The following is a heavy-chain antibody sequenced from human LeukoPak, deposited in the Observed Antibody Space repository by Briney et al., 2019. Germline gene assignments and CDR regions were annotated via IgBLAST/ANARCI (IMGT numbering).Heavy chain of an antibody. CDR2: IYPGDSET. CDR1: GYSFSTYW. V-gene: IGHV5-51*01. J-gene: IGHJ2*01. D-gene: IGHD3-22*01. Sequence: GESLKISCKGSGYSFSTYWIGWVRQMPGKGPEWMGIIYPGDSETRYSPSFQGHVTMSADKSINTAYLQWSSLKASDTAMYYCARIPYYYDRSGDSLTRSSAGYFDLWGRGTLVTVSS. CDR3: ARIPYYYDRSGDSLTRSSAGYFDL.